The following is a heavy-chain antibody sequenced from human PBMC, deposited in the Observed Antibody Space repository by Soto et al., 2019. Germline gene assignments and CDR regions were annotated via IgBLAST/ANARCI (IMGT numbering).Heavy chain of an antibody. CDR1: GFTFNSYW. D-gene: IGHD1-26*01. Sequence: EVQLVESGGGLVQPGGSLRLSCAASGFTFNSYWMTWVRQAPGKGLEWVANIKQDGSEKYYVDSVKGRFTISRDNAKNSLYLQMNSLRAEYTAVYYCARGWGLDPWGQGTMVTVSS. CDR3: ARGWGLDP. CDR2: IKQDGSEK. J-gene: IGHJ5*02. V-gene: IGHV3-7*04.